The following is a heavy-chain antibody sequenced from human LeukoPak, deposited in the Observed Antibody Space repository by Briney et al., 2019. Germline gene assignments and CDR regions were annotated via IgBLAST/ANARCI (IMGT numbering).Heavy chain of an antibody. CDR3: ARGYSSGWYTPYYYYYMDV. V-gene: IGHV1-2*02. CDR2: INPNSGGT. Sequence: ASVRVSCTASGYTFSDYYIHWLRQAPGQGLEWMGWINPNSGGTNYAQKFQGRVTMTRDTSISTAYMELSRLRSDDTAVYYCARGYSSGWYTPYYYYYMDVWGKGTTVTISS. CDR1: GYTFSDYY. J-gene: IGHJ6*03. D-gene: IGHD6-19*01.